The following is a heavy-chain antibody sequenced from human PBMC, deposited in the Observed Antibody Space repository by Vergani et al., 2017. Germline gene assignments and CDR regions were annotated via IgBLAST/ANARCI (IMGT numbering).Heavy chain of an antibody. CDR2: ISSSGSTK. J-gene: IGHJ4*02. CDR3: AGVEGSGYDPFDY. CDR1: GFTVSSNY. D-gene: IGHD5-12*01. Sequence: VQLVETGGGLIQPGGSLRLSCAASGFTVSSNYMSWIRQAPGKGLEWVSYISSSGSTKYYADSVKGRFTISRDNDKNSRYLQENSLRAEDTAVYYCAGVEGSGYDPFDYWGQGTLVTVSS. V-gene: IGHV3-11*01.